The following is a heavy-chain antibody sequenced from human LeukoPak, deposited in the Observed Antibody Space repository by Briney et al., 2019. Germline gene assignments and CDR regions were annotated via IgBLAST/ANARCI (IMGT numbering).Heavy chain of an antibody. CDR2: IYCSGST. J-gene: IGHJ2*01. Sequence: SETLSLTCTASGGSISSSSYYWGWIRQPPGKGLEWIGSIYCSGSTYYNPSLKSRVTISVDTSKNQFSLKLSSVTAADTAVYYCKRHADDRDTGYWYFDLWGRGTLVTVSS. D-gene: IGHD3-9*01. CDR1: GGSISSSSYY. V-gene: IGHV4-39*01. CDR3: KRHADDRDTGYWYFDL.